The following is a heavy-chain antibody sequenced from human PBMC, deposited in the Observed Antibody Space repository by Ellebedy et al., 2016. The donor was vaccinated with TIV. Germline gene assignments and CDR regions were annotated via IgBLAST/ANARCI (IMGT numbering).Heavy chain of an antibody. CDR2: TRNKANSYTT. D-gene: IGHD4-11*01. CDR1: GFTFSDHY. V-gene: IGHV3-72*01. Sequence: GGSLTLSXAASGFTFSDHYMDWVRQAPGKGLEWVGRTRNKANSYTTEYAASVKGRFTISRDDSKNSLYLQMNSLKTEDTAVYYCASYRSWGQGTLVTVSS. CDR3: ASYRS. J-gene: IGHJ5*02.